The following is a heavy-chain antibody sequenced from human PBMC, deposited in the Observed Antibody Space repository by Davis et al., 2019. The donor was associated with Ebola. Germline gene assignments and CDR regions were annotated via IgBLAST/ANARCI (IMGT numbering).Heavy chain of an antibody. CDR3: AKDWGARGVGGTPDQ. CDR1: GFTFSDYA. Sequence: PGGSLRLSCPASGFTFSDYAMMWVRQAPGKGLEWVSSITHSGSSTYYANSVKGRFSISRDNSKNTLYLRMNSLRAEDTAVYHCAKDWGARGVGGTPDQWGQGNLVTVSS. D-gene: IGHD1-26*01. J-gene: IGHJ5*02. V-gene: IGHV3-23*01. CDR2: ITHSGSST.